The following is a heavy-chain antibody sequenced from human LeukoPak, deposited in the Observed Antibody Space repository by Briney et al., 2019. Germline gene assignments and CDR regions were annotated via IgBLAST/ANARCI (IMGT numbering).Heavy chain of an antibody. D-gene: IGHD3-3*01. V-gene: IGHV4-59*01. Sequence: SETLSLTCTVSGGSISSYYWSWIRQPPGKGLEWIGYIYYSGSTNYNPSLKSRVTISVDTSKNQFSLKLSSVTAADTAVYYCARDSTLIGDYYYYYGMDVWGQGTTVTVSS. CDR1: GGSISSYY. J-gene: IGHJ6*02. CDR2: IYYSGST. CDR3: ARDSTLIGDYYYYYGMDV.